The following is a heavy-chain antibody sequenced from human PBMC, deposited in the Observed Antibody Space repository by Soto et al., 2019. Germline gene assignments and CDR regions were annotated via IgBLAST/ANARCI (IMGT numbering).Heavy chain of an antibody. Sequence: GGSLRLSCAASGFTFSTFNMNWVRQAPGKGLEWVANIKQDGSEKYYVDSVKGRFTISRDNAKNSLYLQMNSLRAEDTAVYYCARDRYSYYDFWSGSLPYYYYGMDVWGQGTTVTGSS. CDR2: IKQDGSEK. V-gene: IGHV3-7*01. CDR3: ARDRYSYYDFWSGSLPYYYYGMDV. CDR1: GFTFSTFN. J-gene: IGHJ6*02. D-gene: IGHD3-3*01.